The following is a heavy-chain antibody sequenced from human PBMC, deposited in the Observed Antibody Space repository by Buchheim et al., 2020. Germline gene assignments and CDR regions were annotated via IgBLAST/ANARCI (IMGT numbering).Heavy chain of an antibody. CDR3: VRIGDSSIDY. Sequence: QGQLVESGGGLVKPGGSLRLSCAASGFTFSNIFMGWVRQAPGKGLELFSYIYDGTTIIYYGDSVKGRFTISVDNSKNSVYLQMDSLGVEDTATYYCVRIGDSSIDYWGQGTL. V-gene: IGHV3-11*01. D-gene: IGHD2-21*02. J-gene: IGHJ4*02. CDR2: IYDGTTII. CDR1: GFTFSNIF.